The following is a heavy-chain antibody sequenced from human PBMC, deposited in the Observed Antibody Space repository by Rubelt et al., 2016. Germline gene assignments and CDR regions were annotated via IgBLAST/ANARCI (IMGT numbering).Heavy chain of an antibody. CDR2: MNPNSGNT. V-gene: IGHV1-8*01. Sequence: VKKPGASVKVSCKASGYTFTSYDINWVRQATGQGLEWMGWMNPNSGNTGYAQKFQGRVTMTRNTSISTAYMELSSLRSEDTAVYYCARGRYYDILTGYYKDLDYWGQGTLVTVSS. D-gene: IGHD3-9*01. CDR1: GYTFTSYD. J-gene: IGHJ4*02. CDR3: ARGRYYDILTGYYKDLDY.